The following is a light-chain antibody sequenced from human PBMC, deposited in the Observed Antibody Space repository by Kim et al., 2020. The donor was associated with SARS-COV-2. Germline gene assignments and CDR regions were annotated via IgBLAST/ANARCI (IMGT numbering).Light chain of an antibody. CDR3: AAWGDSRDGSV. V-gene: IGLV1-44*01. CDR1: RSNIGSNS. J-gene: IGLJ2*01. CDR2: LNN. Sequence: GERVTISCSGSRSNIGSNSVSWFQQLPGSAPKVLISLNNRRPAGLPDLFSGSKSGTSASLAISGLQSDDAADYCCAAWGDSRDGSVFGGGTKVTVL.